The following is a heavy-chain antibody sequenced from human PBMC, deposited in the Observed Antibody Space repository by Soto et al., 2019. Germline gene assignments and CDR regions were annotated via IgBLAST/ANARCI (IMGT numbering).Heavy chain of an antibody. Sequence: PSETLSLTCTVAGGSINGYFWGWFRQPPGKALEWIGYIHYSGSTNYNSSLQSRVTISVDTSRTQISLKLSSVTAVDTAMYYCARGDIPALYYLLYFDYWGQGTQVTVSS. CDR3: ARGDIPALYYLLYFDY. J-gene: IGHJ4*02. V-gene: IGHV4-59*01. CDR1: GGSINGYF. CDR2: IHYSGST. D-gene: IGHD2-2*01.